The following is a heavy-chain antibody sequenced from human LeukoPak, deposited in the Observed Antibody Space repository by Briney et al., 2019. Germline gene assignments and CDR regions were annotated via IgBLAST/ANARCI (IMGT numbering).Heavy chain of an antibody. V-gene: IGHV4-59*01. J-gene: IGHJ3*02. Sequence: PSETLSLTCTVSGGSISSYYWSWIRQPPAKGLEWIGYIYYSGSTNYNPSLKSRVTISVDTSKNQFSLKLSSVTAADTAVYYCARVDYYDSSGTRSSDAFDIWGQGTMVTVSS. CDR1: GGSISSYY. CDR3: ARVDYYDSSGTRSSDAFDI. D-gene: IGHD3-22*01. CDR2: IYYSGST.